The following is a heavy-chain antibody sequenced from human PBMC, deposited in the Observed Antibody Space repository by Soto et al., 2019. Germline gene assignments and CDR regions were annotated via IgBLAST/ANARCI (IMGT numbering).Heavy chain of an antibody. CDR3: ARDIDYGDDEYSYYGMDV. CDR2: IWCDGSNK. CDR1: GFTFSSYG. D-gene: IGHD4-17*01. Sequence: PGGSLRLSCAASGFTFSSYGMHWVRQAPGKGLEWVAVIWCDGSNKYYADSVKGRFTISRDNYKNTLYLQMNSLRAEDTAVYYCARDIDYGDDEYSYYGMDVWGQGTTVPVS. J-gene: IGHJ6*02. V-gene: IGHV3-33*01.